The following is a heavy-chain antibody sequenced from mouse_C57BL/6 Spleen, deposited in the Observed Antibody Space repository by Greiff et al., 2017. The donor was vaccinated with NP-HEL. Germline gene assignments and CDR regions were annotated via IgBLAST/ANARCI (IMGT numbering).Heavy chain of an antibody. CDR1: GFTISSYA. J-gene: IGHJ1*03. CDR2: ISDGGSYP. D-gene: IGHD1-1*01. CDR3: ARDWITTVVAHWYFDV. Sequence: EVMLVESGGGLVKPGGSLKLSCAASGFTISSYAMSWVRQTPEKRLEWVATISDGGSYPYYLDNVTGRFTISRDNAKNNLYLHMSHLKSEDTAMYYCARDWITTVVAHWYFDVWGTGTTVTVSS. V-gene: IGHV5-4*01.